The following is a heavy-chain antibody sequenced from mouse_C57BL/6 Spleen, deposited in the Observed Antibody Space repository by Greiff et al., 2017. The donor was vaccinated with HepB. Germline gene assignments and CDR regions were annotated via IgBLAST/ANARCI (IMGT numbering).Heavy chain of an antibody. V-gene: IGHV1-55*01. D-gene: IGHD2-3*01. CDR1: GYTFTSYW. Sequence: QVQLQHPGAELVKPGASVKMSCKASGYTFTSYWITWVKQRPGQGLEWIGDIYPGSGSTNYNEKFKSKATLTVDTSSSPAYMQLSSLTSEDAAVYYCARTGDGYPWFAYWGQGTLVTVSA. CDR2: IYPGSGST. CDR3: ARTGDGYPWFAY. J-gene: IGHJ3*01.